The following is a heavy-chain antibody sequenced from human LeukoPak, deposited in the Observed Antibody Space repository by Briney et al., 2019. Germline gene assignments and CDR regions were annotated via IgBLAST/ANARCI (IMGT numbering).Heavy chain of an antibody. CDR3: ARDPRTVAYYFDF. CDR1: GVSITSGDSY. V-gene: IGHV4-61*02. D-gene: IGHD3/OR15-3a*01. J-gene: IGHJ4*02. Sequence: SQTLSLTCTVSGVSITSGDSYWTWIRQPAGKSLEWLGRISASGSASYNPSLKSRVIISIDTSKSQFSLKLTSVTAADTAVYYCARDPRTVAYYFDFWGQGRLVTVSS. CDR2: ISASGSA.